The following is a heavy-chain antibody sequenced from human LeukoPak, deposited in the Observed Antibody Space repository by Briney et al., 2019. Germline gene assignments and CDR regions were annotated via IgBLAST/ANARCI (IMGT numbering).Heavy chain of an antibody. D-gene: IGHD3-16*02. CDR1: GFTFSSYA. V-gene: IGHV3-23*01. CDR3: AKDANTFGGVIVYFDY. J-gene: IGHJ4*02. CDR2: ISGSGGST. Sequence: GGSLRLSCEASGFTFSSYAMSWVRRAPGKGLEWVSAISGSGGSTYYADSVKGRFTISRDNSKNTLYLQMNSLRAEDTAVYYCAKDANTFGGVIVYFDYWGQGTLVTVSS.